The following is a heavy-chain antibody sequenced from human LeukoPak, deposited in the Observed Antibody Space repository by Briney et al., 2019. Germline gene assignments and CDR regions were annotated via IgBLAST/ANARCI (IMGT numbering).Heavy chain of an antibody. Sequence: SETLSLTCTVSGGSISSSSYYWGWIRQPPGKGLEWIGSIYYSGSTYYNPSLKSRVTISVDTSKNQFSLKLSSVTAADTAVYYCARGTSRAPWFDPWGQGTLVTVSS. J-gene: IGHJ5*02. CDR2: IYYSGST. CDR1: GGSISSSSYY. CDR3: ARGTSRAPWFDP. V-gene: IGHV4-39*07.